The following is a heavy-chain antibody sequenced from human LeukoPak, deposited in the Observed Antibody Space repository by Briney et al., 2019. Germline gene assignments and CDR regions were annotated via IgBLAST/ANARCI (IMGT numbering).Heavy chain of an antibody. D-gene: IGHD3-22*01. V-gene: IGHV4-59*01. CDR1: GGSIRNYY. Sequence: KSSETLSLTCTVSGGSIRNYYWSWIRQPPGKGLEWIGYIYYSGSTNYNPSLKSRVTISVDTSNNQFSLKLISVTAAGTAVYYCARVGPLTRMFDPWGQGTLVTVSS. CDR2: IYYSGST. CDR3: ARVGPLTRMFDP. J-gene: IGHJ5*02.